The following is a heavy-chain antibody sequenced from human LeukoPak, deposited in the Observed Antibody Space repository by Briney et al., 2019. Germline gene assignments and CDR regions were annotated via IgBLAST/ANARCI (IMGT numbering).Heavy chain of an antibody. CDR2: LSGSGGGT. D-gene: IGHD3-10*01. CDR1: GITLSNYG. J-gene: IGHJ4*02. V-gene: IGHV3-23*01. Sequence: PGGSLRLSCAVSGITLSNYGMSWVRQAPGKGLEWVAGLSGSGGGTNYADPVKGRFTISRDNAKNTLYLQMNSLRAEDTAVYFCAKRGVVIRVILVGFHKEAYYFDSWGQGALVTVSS. CDR3: AKRGVVIRVILVGFHKEAYYFDS.